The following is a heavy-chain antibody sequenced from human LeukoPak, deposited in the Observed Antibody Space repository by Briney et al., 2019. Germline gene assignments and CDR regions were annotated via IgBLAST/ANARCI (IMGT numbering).Heavy chain of an antibody. V-gene: IGHV1-46*01. CDR3: ASGVWSGYYTGLAPRFDY. D-gene: IGHD3-3*01. CDR1: GYTFTSYY. Sequence: ASVKVSCKASGYTFTSYYMHWVRQAPGQGLEWMGIINPSGGSTSYAQKFQGRVTMARDTSTSTVYMELSSLRSEDTAVYYCASGVWSGYYTGLAPRFDYWGQGTLVTVSS. J-gene: IGHJ4*02. CDR2: INPSGGST.